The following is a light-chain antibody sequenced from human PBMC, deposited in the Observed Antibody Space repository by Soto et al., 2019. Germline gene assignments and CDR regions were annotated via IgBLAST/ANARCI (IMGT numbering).Light chain of an antibody. Sequence: IVLTQSPATLSLSPGERATLCCRSGQSVSSYLAWYQQKPGQAPRLLIYDASNRATGIPARFSGSGSGTDFTLTISSLEPEDFAVYYCQQRSNWPPSITFGQGTRLEIK. CDR2: DAS. CDR1: QSVSSY. V-gene: IGKV3-11*01. J-gene: IGKJ5*01. CDR3: QQRSNWPPSIT.